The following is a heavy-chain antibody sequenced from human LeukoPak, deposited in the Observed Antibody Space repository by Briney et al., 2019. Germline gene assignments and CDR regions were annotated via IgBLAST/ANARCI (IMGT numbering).Heavy chain of an antibody. CDR2: IIPIFGTA. CDR1: GGTFSSYA. D-gene: IGHD3-22*01. V-gene: IGHV1-69*13. CDR3: ARAPRYYDSSGYSRWFDP. Sequence: GASVKVSCKASGGTFSSYAISWVRQAPGQGLEWMGGIIPIFGTANYAQTFQGRVTITADESTSTAYMELSSLRSEDTAVYYCARAPRYYDSSGYSRWFDPWGQGTLVTVSS. J-gene: IGHJ5*02.